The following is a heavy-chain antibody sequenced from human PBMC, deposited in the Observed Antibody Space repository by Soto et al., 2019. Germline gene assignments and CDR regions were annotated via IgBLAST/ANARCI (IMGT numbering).Heavy chain of an antibody. J-gene: IGHJ4*02. CDR1: GYTFTSYG. V-gene: IGHV1-18*01. CDR3: ARDLDDSSLYYFDY. Sequence: ASVKVSCKASGYTFTSYGISWVRQAPGQGLEWMGWISAYNGNTNYAQKLQGRVTMTTDTSTSTAYMELRSLRSNDTAVYYCARDLDDSSLYYFDYWGQGTLVTVPS. D-gene: IGHD3-22*01. CDR2: ISAYNGNT.